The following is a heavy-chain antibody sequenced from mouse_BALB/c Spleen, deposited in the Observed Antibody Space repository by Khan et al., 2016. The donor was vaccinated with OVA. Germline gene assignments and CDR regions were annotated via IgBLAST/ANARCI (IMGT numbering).Heavy chain of an antibody. CDR3: ARTAGIKY. V-gene: IGHV3-2*02. Sequence: EVQLQESGPGLVKPSQSLSLTCTVTGYSITSGYGWNWLRQFPGNKLEWMGYISYSGSTNYNPPITRRISITRNTSKNQFLLKLNSVTTEDTATYYYARTAGIKYWGQGTTLTVSS. D-gene: IGHD1-2*01. CDR1: GYSITSGYG. CDR2: ISYSGST. J-gene: IGHJ2*01.